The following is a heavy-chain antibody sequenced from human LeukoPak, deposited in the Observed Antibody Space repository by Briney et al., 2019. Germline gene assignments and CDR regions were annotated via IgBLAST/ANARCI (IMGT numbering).Heavy chain of an antibody. Sequence: PSETLSLTCTVSGGSISSSSYYWGWIRQPPGKGLEWIGSIYYSGSTYYNPSLKSRVTISVDTSKNQFSLKLSSVTAADTAVYYCARHRFFGVVIIGRVAPWGQGTLVTVSS. CDR2: IYYSGST. J-gene: IGHJ5*02. V-gene: IGHV4-39*07. D-gene: IGHD3-3*01. CDR1: GGSISSSSYY. CDR3: ARHRFFGVVIIGRVAP.